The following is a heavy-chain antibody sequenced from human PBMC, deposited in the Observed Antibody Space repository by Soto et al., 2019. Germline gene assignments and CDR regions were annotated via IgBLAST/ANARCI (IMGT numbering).Heavy chain of an antibody. V-gene: IGHV4-34*01. D-gene: IGHD2-21*01. Sequence: SETLSLTCAVYGASLSDNYCNWLRQPPGKGIEWIGEINHSGNTNYNPSLRSRVTISIDTSKNQLSLNLRSVSAADTAVYYCARGRGEFYAWGQGTPVTVSS. CDR2: INHSGNT. J-gene: IGHJ5*02. CDR3: ARGRGEFYA. CDR1: GASLSDNY.